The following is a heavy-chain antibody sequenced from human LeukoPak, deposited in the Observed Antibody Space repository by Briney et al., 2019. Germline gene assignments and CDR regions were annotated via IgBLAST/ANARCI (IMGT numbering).Heavy chain of an antibody. V-gene: IGHV4-38-2*02. D-gene: IGHD3-22*01. CDR2: IHHSGST. CDR1: GDSISSGHY. Sequence: SETLSLTCTVSGDSISSGHYWDWIRQPPGRGLEWIGSIHHSGSTWYNPSLKSRVTISLDTSQTQISLRVTSVIAADTAVYYCARGTDYYDSSGWLDPWGQGTLVTVSS. J-gene: IGHJ5*02. CDR3: ARGTDYYDSSGWLDP.